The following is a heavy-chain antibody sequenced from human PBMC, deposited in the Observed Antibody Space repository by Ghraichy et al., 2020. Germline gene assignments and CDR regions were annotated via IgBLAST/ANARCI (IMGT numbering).Heavy chain of an antibody. D-gene: IGHD3-16*02. CDR2: IYGGGST. CDR1: GFTVNTNY. V-gene: IGHV3-53*01. CDR3: ASSLSMDV. J-gene: IGHJ6*03. Sequence: GESLNISCAVSGFTVNTNYMTWVRQAPGKGLEWVSVIYGGGSTYYADSVKGRFTISRDHSKNTLYLQMNKLRADDTALYYCASSLSMDVWGNRTTVTVSS.